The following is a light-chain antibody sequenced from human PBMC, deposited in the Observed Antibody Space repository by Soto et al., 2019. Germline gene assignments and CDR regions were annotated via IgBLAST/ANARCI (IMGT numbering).Light chain of an antibody. J-gene: IGLJ2*01. CDR1: SSDVGGYNY. CDR2: GVT. V-gene: IGLV2-14*01. CDR3: TSYTGANTVL. Sequence: QSVLTQPPSASGSPGQSVTISCTGTSSDVGGYNYVSWYQQHPGKAPKLIIFGVTNRPSGVSSRFSASKSGSTASLTISGLQADDEADYYCTSYTGANTVLFGGGTKLTVL.